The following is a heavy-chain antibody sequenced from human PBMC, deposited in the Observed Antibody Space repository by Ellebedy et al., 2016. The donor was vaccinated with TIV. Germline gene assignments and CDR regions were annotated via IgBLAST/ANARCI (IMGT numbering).Heavy chain of an antibody. Sequence: GESLKISCAASGFTFSNYWMSWVRQAPGKGLEWVANIKQDGSEKYYMDSVKGRFSISRDNAKNSLYLQMNSLGDEDTAVYYCARDQWLGRAYYFDNWGQGTLVTVSS. CDR1: GFTFSNYW. V-gene: IGHV3-7*01. CDR2: IKQDGSEK. CDR3: ARDQWLGRAYYFDN. D-gene: IGHD6-19*01. J-gene: IGHJ4*02.